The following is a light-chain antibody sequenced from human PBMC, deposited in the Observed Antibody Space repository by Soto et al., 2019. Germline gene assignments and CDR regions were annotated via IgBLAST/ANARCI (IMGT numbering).Light chain of an antibody. CDR3: QQYYNWPPYT. CDR2: DAS. J-gene: IGKJ2*01. Sequence: EIVMTQSPDTLSVSPGERATLSCRASQSIDSNLAWYQQLPGQAPRLLIYDASTRATGVPARFSGSGSGTEFTLAISSLQSEDFAVYYCQQYYNWPPYTFGQGTKLEIK. CDR1: QSIDSN. V-gene: IGKV3-15*01.